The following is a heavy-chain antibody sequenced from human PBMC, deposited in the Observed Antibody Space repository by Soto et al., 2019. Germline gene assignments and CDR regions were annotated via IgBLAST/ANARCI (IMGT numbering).Heavy chain of an antibody. CDR2: IIATFGKA. Sequence: GASVKVSCKASGYTFTNYGISWVRQAPGQGLEWVGRIIATFGKANFAQKFQGRVTLTADESTTTAYMELSSLRSDDTAVYYCAKDGGKDGYFGNWFDPWGQGTLVTVSS. V-gene: IGHV1-69*13. CDR1: GYTFTNYG. D-gene: IGHD5-12*01. J-gene: IGHJ5*02. CDR3: AKDGGKDGYFGNWFDP.